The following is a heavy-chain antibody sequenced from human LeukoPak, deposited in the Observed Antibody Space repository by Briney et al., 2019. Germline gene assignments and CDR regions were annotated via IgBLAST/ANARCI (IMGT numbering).Heavy chain of an antibody. CDR2: IYYSGST. V-gene: IGHV4-59*01. CDR3: ARAKGSGSYYDY. Sequence: SETLSLTCAVYGGSFSGYYWSWIRQPPGKGLEWIGYIYYSGSTNYNPSLKSRVTISVDTSKNQFSLKLSSVTAADTAVYYCARAKGSGSYYDYWGQGTLVTVSS. J-gene: IGHJ4*02. CDR1: GGSFSGYY. D-gene: IGHD1-26*01.